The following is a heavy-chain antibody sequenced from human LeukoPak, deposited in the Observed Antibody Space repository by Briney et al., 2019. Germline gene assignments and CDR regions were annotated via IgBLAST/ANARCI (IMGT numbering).Heavy chain of an antibody. CDR3: ARGRTYYDSSGYYYVSGAPPQYYFDY. D-gene: IGHD3-22*01. V-gene: IGHV4-34*01. Sequence: PETLSLTCAVYGGSFSGYYWSWIRQPPGKGLEWIGEINHSGSTNYNPSLKSRVTISVDTSKNQFSLKLSSVTAADTAVYYCARGRTYYDSSGYYYVSGAPPQYYFDYWGQGTLVTVSS. J-gene: IGHJ4*02. CDR2: INHSGST. CDR1: GGSFSGYY.